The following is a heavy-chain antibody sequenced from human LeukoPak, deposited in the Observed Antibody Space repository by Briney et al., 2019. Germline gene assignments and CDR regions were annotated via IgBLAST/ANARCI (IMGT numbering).Heavy chain of an antibody. D-gene: IGHD5-12*01. CDR2: ISSIGSTI. CDR3: ARDRSGYDYYYYYYMDV. CDR1: GFTFSRYE. J-gene: IGHJ6*03. V-gene: IGHV3-48*03. Sequence: GGSLRLSCAASGFTFSRYEMNWVRQAPGKGLEWVSYISSIGSTIYYADSVKGRFTISRDNAKNSLYLQMNSLRAEDTAVYYCARDRSGYDYYYYYYMDVWGKGTTVTVSS.